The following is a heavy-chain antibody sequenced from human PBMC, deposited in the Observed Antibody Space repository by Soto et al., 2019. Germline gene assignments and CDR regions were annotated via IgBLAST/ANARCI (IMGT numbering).Heavy chain of an antibody. V-gene: IGHV3-23*01. CDR1: GFTFSSYA. D-gene: IGHD2-2*01. CDR2: ISGSGGST. Sequence: PGGSLRLSCAASGFTFSSYAMSWVRQAPGKGLEWVSAISGSGGSTYYADSVKGRFTISRDNSKNTLYLQMNSLRAEDTAVYYCAKDTIVVVPAAPIAAFYIWGQGTMVTVSS. J-gene: IGHJ3*02. CDR3: AKDTIVVVPAAPIAAFYI.